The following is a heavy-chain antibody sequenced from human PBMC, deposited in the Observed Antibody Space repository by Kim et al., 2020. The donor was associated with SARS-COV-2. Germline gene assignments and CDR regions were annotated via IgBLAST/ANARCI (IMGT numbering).Heavy chain of an antibody. CDR2: ISYSGTT. V-gene: IGHV4-59*08. J-gene: IGHJ3*01. CDR1: GGSMNGNF. CDR3: ARQAGNL. Sequence: SETLSLTCTVIGGSMNGNFWSWMRQSPEKGLEWLGNISYSGTTNYNPSLESRITISIDTAMNQFSLKLRSVTTTDTAVYYCARQAGNLWGQGTMVTVSS.